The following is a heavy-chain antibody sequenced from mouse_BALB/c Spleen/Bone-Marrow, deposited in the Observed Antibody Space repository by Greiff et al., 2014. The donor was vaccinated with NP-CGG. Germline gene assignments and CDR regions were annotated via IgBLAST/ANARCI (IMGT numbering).Heavy chain of an antibody. V-gene: IGHV5-6*01. J-gene: IGHJ4*01. CDR3: ARHQRYYAMDY. Sequence: EVQLQESGGDLVKPGGSLKLSCAASGFTFSSYGMSWGRQTPGKRLEWVATISSGGSNTYYPDSVKGRFTISRDNAKNTLYLQMSSLKSEDTAMYYCARHQRYYAMDYWGQGTSVTVSS. CDR1: GFTFSSYG. CDR2: ISSGGSNT.